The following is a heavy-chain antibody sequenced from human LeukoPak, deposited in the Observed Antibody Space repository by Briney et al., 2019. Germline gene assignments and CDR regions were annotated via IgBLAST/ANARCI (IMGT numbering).Heavy chain of an antibody. J-gene: IGHJ4*02. CDR2: INPNSGGT. CDR1: GYTFTGYY. CDR3: ARVGTTVTPIYYFDC. V-gene: IGHV1-2*04. Sequence: ASVKVSCKASGYTFTGYYMHWVRQAPGQGLDWMGWINPNSGGTNYAQKFQGWVTMTRDTSISTAYMELSRLRSDDTAVYYCARVGTTVTPIYYFDCWGQGTLVTVSS. D-gene: IGHD4-17*01.